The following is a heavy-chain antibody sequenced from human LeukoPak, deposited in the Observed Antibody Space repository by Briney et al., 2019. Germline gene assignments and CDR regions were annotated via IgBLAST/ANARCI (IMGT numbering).Heavy chain of an antibody. J-gene: IGHJ4*02. D-gene: IGHD3-22*01. V-gene: IGHV3-30*03. CDR2: ISYDGSNK. CDR1: GFTFSSYG. Sequence: GRSLRLSCAASGFTFSSYGMHWVRQAPGKGLEWVAVISYDGSNKYYADSVKGRFTISRDNSKNTLYLQMNSLRAEDTAVYYCARDHNYYDSSGYYYGEDYWGQGTLVTVSS. CDR3: ARDHNYYDSSGYYYGEDY.